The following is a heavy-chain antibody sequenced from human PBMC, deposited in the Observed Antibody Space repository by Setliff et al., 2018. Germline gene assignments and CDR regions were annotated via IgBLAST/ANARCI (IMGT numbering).Heavy chain of an antibody. V-gene: IGHV3-7*01. D-gene: IGHD3-3*01. Sequence: GGSLTLSCAASGFTFSSYWMTWVRQAPGKGLEWVANIKQDGGKTYYVDSVKGRFTISRDNAKNSLYLHMNSLRADDTAVYYCSRDVYDFRTGQADPWGQGTLVTVSS. CDR3: SRDVYDFRTGQADP. J-gene: IGHJ5*02. CDR1: GFTFSSYW. CDR2: IKQDGGKT.